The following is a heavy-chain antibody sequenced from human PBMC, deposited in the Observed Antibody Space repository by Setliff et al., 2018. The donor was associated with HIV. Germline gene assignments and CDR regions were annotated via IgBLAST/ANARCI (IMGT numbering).Heavy chain of an antibody. CDR3: TGDYNSGSHRFDY. CDR1: GGSISSYY. V-gene: IGHV4-4*08. Sequence: PSETLSLTCTVSGGSISSYYWSWIRQSTGKGLEWSGYIYPIGSPDYPSGNTVYNPSFRSRVTLSLDTSKNQFSLKLTSVTAADAAVYYCTGDYNSGSHRFDYWGQGTPVTVSS. J-gene: IGHJ4*02. D-gene: IGHD3-10*01. CDR2: IYPIGSPDYPSGNT.